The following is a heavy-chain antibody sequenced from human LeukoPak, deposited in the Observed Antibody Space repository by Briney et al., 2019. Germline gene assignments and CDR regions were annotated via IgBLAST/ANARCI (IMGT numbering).Heavy chain of an antibody. J-gene: IGHJ3*02. V-gene: IGHV3-21*01. CDR2: ISSSSSYI. Sequence: GGSLRLSCAASGFTFSSYSMNGVPHAPGKGLEWVSSISSSSSYIHYADSVKGRFTISRDNAKNSLYLQMNSLRAEDTAVYYCARDQELLAFDIWGQGTMVTVSS. D-gene: IGHD1-7*01. CDR1: GFTFSSYS. CDR3: ARDQELLAFDI.